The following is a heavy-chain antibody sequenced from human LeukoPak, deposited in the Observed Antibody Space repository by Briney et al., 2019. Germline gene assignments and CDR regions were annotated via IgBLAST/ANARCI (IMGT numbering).Heavy chain of an antibody. CDR2: MNPNSGNI. CDR3: AGSIYRFLEWLPPYDHCFLFDY. CDR1: GYTFSSYD. V-gene: IGHV1-8*01. J-gene: IGHJ4*02. D-gene: IGHD3-3*01. Sequence: GASVKVSCKASGYTFSSYDINWVRQATGQGLEWMGWMNPNSGNIGYAQKFQGRVTMTRNTSISTAYMELSSLRSEDTAVYYCAGSIYRFLEWLPPYDHCFLFDYWGQGTLVTVSS.